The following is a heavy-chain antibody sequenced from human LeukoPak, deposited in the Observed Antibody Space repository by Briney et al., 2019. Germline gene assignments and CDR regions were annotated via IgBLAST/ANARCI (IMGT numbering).Heavy chain of an antibody. CDR2: ISWNSGSI. Sequence: PGGSLRLSCAASGFTFDDYAMHWVRQAPGKGLEWVSGISWNSGSIGYADSVKGRFTISRDNAKNSLYLQMDSLRAEDTAVYYCARDQGNGCFDPWGQGSLVTVPS. D-gene: IGHD1-1*01. J-gene: IGHJ5*02. CDR3: ARDQGNGCFDP. CDR1: GFTFDDYA. V-gene: IGHV3-9*01.